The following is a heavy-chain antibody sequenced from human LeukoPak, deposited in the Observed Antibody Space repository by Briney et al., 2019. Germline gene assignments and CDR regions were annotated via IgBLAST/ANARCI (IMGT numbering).Heavy chain of an antibody. V-gene: IGHV4-59*01. CDR3: ARRSSSGWWGGLD. CDR2: IYYSGST. J-gene: IGHJ4*02. D-gene: IGHD6-19*01. CDR1: GGSISTYY. Sequence: PSETLSLACTVSGGSISTYYWSWIRQPPGKGLEWIGYIYYSGSTNYNPSLKSRVTISVDTSKNQFSLKLSSVTAADTAVYYCARRSSSGWWGGLDWGQGTLVTVSS.